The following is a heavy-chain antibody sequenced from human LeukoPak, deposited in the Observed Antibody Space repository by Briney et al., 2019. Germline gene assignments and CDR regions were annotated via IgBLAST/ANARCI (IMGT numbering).Heavy chain of an antibody. J-gene: IGHJ4*02. V-gene: IGHV3-23*01. Sequence: GGSLRLSCAASGLSFSSYGMSWVRQAPGQGLEWVSTISGNGASTYYADSVKGRFTISRDNSKNTLHLQVNSLRAEDTAVYYCAKGSYYYDSSGYSPAPGDWGQGTLVTVSS. CDR3: AKGSYYYDSSGYSPAPGD. CDR2: ISGNGAST. D-gene: IGHD3-22*01. CDR1: GLSFSSYG.